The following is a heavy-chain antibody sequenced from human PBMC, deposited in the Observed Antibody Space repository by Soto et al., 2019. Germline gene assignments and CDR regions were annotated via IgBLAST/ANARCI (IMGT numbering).Heavy chain of an antibody. V-gene: IGHV3-30*03. D-gene: IGHD4-17*01. CDR3: ARVYGDYGVDY. Sequence: LRLSCAASGFTFSSYGMHWVRQAPGKGLEWVAVISYDGSNKYYADSVKGRFTISRDNSKNTLYLQMNSLRAEDTAVYYCARVYGDYGVDYWGQGTLVTVSS. CDR1: GFTFSSYG. J-gene: IGHJ4*02. CDR2: ISYDGSNK.